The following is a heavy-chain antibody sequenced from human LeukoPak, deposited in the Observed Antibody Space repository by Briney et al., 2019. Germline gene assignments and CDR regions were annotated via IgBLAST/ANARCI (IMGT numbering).Heavy chain of an antibody. J-gene: IGHJ6*03. D-gene: IGHD3-10*01. CDR1: GYTFTSYY. CDR2: INPSCGST. CDR3: ARGPSITMVRGGQWYYYMDV. Sequence: ASVKVSCKASGYTFTSYYIHWVRQAPGQGLELMGLINPSCGSTNYAQKFQGRVTMTRDTSTSTVYMELSSLRSEDTAVYYCARGPSITMVRGGQWYYYMDVWGKGTTVTISS. V-gene: IGHV1-46*01.